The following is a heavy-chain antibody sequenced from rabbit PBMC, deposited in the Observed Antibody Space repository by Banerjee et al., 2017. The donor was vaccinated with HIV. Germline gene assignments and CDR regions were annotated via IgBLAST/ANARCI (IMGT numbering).Heavy chain of an antibody. CDR1: GFSFSSGYD. D-gene: IGHD6-1*01. V-gene: IGHV1S40*01. CDR3: ARDNASDGYYFNL. Sequence: QSLEESGGDLVKPGASLTLTCTASGFSFSSGYDMCWVRQAPGKGLEWIGCINDGGSGNTAYASWAKGRFTVSKTSSTTVTLQMTSLTAADTATYFCARDNASDGYYFNLWGPGTLVTVS. J-gene: IGHJ4*01. CDR2: INDGGSGNT.